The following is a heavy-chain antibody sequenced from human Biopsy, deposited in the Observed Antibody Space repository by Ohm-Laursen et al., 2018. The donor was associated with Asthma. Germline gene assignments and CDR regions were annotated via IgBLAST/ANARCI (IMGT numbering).Heavy chain of an antibody. CDR1: GGSMTPTSHY. Sequence: SDTLSLTCVVSGGSMTPTSHYWDWIRQAPGKGLEWIGYISYGGKTSYNPSLKNRVTISRDTSKNQFSLRLTSVTAADTAVYFCARRITIFGVVQKDHGMDAWGQGTTVSVSS. V-gene: IGHV4-39*01. CDR3: ARRITIFGVVQKDHGMDA. J-gene: IGHJ6*02. D-gene: IGHD3-3*01. CDR2: ISYGGKT.